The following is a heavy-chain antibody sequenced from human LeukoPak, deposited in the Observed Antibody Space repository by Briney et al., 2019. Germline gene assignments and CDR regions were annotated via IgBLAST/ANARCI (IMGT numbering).Heavy chain of an antibody. CDR2: INHSGST. V-gene: IGHV4-34*01. J-gene: IGHJ6*02. CDR1: GGSFSGYY. Sequence: SETLSLTCAVYGGSFSGYYWSWIRQPPGKGLEWIGEINHSGSTNYNPSLKSRVTISVDTSKNQFSLKLSSVTAADTAVYYCARAPWGGSGSYYYYYYGMDVWGQGTTVTVSS. CDR3: ARAPWGGSGSYYYYYYGMDV. D-gene: IGHD3-10*01.